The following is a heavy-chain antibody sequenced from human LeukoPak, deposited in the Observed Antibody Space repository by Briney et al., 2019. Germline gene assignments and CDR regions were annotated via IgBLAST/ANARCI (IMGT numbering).Heavy chain of an antibody. V-gene: IGHV1-2*02. CDR1: GYTFTGYH. CDR3: ARDLTTVTGNRGDI. J-gene: IGHJ3*02. Sequence: GASVKVSCKASGYTFTGYHVHWVRQAPGQGLEWMGVINPNTGGTTYAQKFQGRVTITADKSTSTAYMELSSLRSEDTAVYYCARDLTTVTGNRGDIWGQGTMVTVSS. D-gene: IGHD4-17*01. CDR2: INPNTGGT.